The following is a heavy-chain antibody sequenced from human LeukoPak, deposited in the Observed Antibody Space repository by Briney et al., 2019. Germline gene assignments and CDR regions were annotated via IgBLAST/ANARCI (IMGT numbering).Heavy chain of an antibody. CDR2: IKPNSGGT. D-gene: IGHD6-13*01. Sequence: ASVKVSCKASGYTFSGYYMYWVRQAPGQGLEWMGWIKPNSGGTNYAQKFQDRFTMTRDTSISTVYMELSRLTSDDTAVYYCASRNIAAAGSAFDMWGQGTMVTVSS. CDR1: GYTFSGYY. V-gene: IGHV1-2*02. J-gene: IGHJ3*02. CDR3: ASRNIAAAGSAFDM.